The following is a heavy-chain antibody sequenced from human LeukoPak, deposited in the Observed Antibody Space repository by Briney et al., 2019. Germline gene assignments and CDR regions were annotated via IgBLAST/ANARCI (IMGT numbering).Heavy chain of an antibody. J-gene: IGHJ4*02. V-gene: IGHV4-34*01. Sequence: PSETLSLTCAVYGGSFGGYYWSWIRQPPGKGLEWIGEINHSGSTNYNPSLKSRVTISVDTSKNQFSLKLSSVTAADTAVYYCASVSYDSSGYYTGFDYWGQGTLVTVSS. CDR1: GGSFGGYY. CDR3: ASVSYDSSGYYTGFDY. D-gene: IGHD3-22*01. CDR2: INHSGST.